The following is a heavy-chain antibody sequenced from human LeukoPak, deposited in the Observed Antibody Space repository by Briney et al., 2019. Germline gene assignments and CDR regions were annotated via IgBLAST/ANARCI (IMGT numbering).Heavy chain of an antibody. Sequence: GASVKVSCKVSGYTLTELSMHWVRQAPGQGLEWMGWINPNSGGTNYAQKFQGRVTMTRDTSISTAYMELSRLRSDDTAVYYCARGRQGSGWYSRHYYYMDVWGKGTTVTVSS. V-gene: IGHV1-2*02. CDR1: GYTLTELS. CDR2: INPNSGGT. D-gene: IGHD6-19*01. J-gene: IGHJ6*03. CDR3: ARGRQGSGWYSRHYYYMDV.